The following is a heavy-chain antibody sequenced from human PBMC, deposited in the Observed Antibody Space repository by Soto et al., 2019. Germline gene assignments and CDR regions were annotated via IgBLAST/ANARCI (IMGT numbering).Heavy chain of an antibody. CDR1: GGTFSSYT. D-gene: IGHD6-13*01. CDR2: IIPILGIA. J-gene: IGHJ4*02. Sequence: SVKVSCKASGGTFSSYTISWVRQAPGQGLEWMGRIIPILGIANYAQKFQGRVTITAGKSTSTAYMELSSLRSEDTAVYYCARERRPGSSNDYWGQGTLVTVSS. CDR3: ARERRPGSSNDY. V-gene: IGHV1-69*04.